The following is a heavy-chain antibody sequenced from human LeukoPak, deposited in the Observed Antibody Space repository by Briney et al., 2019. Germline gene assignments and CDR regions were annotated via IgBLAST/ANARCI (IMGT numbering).Heavy chain of an antibody. Sequence: SETLSLTCTVSGGYISSYYWSWIRQPPGKGLEWIGYIYYSGSTNYNPSLKSRVTISVDTSKNQFSLKLSSVTAADTAVYYCARLGYYGSGSYPDYWGQGTLVTVSS. CDR2: IYYSGST. D-gene: IGHD3-10*01. V-gene: IGHV4-59*01. J-gene: IGHJ4*02. CDR3: ARLGYYGSGSYPDY. CDR1: GGYISSYY.